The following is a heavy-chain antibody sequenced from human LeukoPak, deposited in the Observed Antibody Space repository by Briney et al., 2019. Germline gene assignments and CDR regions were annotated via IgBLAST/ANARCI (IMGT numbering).Heavy chain of an antibody. Sequence: GGSLRLXCAASGFTFSSYEMNWVRQAPGKGLEWVSYISSSGSTIYYADSVKGRFTISRDNAKNSLYLQMNSLRAEDTAVYYCARTRASGTYNWFDPWGQGTLVTVSS. CDR2: ISSSGSTI. V-gene: IGHV3-48*03. CDR3: ARTRASGTYNWFDP. D-gene: IGHD2-2*01. CDR1: GFTFSSYE. J-gene: IGHJ5*02.